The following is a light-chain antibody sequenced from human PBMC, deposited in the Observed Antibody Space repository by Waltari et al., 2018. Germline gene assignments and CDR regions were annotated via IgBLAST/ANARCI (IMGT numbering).Light chain of an antibody. V-gene: IGKV3-20*01. CDR3: QKYGRLPAT. CDR2: DAS. CDR1: QSVGRT. J-gene: IGKJ1*01. Sequence: EIVLTQSPGTLSFSPGQRATLFCRASQSVGRTLAWDQQKPGHAPRLLIYDASTRATGIPDRFSATGSGTDFSLTISRLEPEDFAVYYCQKYGRLPATFGRGTTVEIK.